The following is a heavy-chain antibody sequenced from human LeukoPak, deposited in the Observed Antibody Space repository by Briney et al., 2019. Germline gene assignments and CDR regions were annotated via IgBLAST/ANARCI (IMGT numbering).Heavy chain of an antibody. Sequence: GASVKVSCKASGYTFTGYYMHWVRQAPGQGLEWMGWINPNSGGTNYAQKFQGRVTMTRDTSISTAYMELSRLRSDDTAVYYCARASHPAARFNWVDPLGQGTLVNVSS. D-gene: IGHD2-2*01. V-gene: IGHV1-2*02. J-gene: IGHJ5*01. CDR1: GYTFTGYY. CDR3: ARASHPAARFNWVDP. CDR2: INPNSGGT.